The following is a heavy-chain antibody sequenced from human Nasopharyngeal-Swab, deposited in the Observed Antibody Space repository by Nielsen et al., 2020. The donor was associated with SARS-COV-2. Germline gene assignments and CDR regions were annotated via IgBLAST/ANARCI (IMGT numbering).Heavy chain of an antibody. D-gene: IGHD2-15*01. CDR2: VSGTGHTT. CDR1: GFTFSSYG. J-gene: IGHJ4*02. CDR3: AKDRYCSGGACYFNGFDS. Sequence: GESLKISCAASGFTFSSYGMHWVRQAPGKGLEWVSSVSGTGHTTKYTDSVKGLFTISRDNSEKKVYLEMHSLRAEDTAVYYCAKDRYCSGGACYFNGFDSWGQGTLVTVSS. V-gene: IGHV3-23*01.